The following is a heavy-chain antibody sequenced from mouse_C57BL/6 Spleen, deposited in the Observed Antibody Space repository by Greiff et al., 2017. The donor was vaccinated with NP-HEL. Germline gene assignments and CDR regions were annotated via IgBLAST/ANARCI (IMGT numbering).Heavy chain of an antibody. D-gene: IGHD2-12*01. CDR2: IYPRSGNT. Sequence: QVQLQQSGAELARPGASVKLSCKASGYTFTSYGISWVKQRTGQGLEWIGEIYPRSGNTYYNEKFKGKAKLTADKSSSTAYMELRSLTSEDSAVYFCAREGAYYKDYAMDYWGQGTSVTVSS. CDR3: AREGAYYKDYAMDY. CDR1: GYTFTSYG. J-gene: IGHJ4*01. V-gene: IGHV1-81*01.